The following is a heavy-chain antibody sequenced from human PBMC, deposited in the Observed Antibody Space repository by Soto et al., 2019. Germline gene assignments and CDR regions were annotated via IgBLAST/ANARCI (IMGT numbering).Heavy chain of an antibody. V-gene: IGHV3-33*01. CDR1: GFTFRNHG. D-gene: IGHD2-2*01. J-gene: IGHJ5*02. Sequence: ESGGGEVQAGRSLRLSCAASGFTFRNHGMHWVRLAPGKGLEWVAVIWYDGSEKYYADSVKGRFTISRDNSKNTLYLQMNSLRGEDTAVYYCARDLGWPAARFDPWGQGTLVTVSS. CDR2: IWYDGSEK. CDR3: ARDLGWPAARFDP.